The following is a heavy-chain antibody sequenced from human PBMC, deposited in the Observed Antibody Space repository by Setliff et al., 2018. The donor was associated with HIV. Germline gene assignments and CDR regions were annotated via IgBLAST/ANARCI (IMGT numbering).Heavy chain of an antibody. J-gene: IGHJ4*02. CDR3: AKDISGYSY. CDR2: ISYDGSNK. D-gene: IGHD3-22*01. CDR1: GFTFSSYA. Sequence: GGSLRLSCAASGFTFSSYAMHWVRQAPGKGLEWVAVISYDGSNKYYADSVKGRFTISRDNSKNTLYLEMNNLRTEDTAVYYCAKDISGYSYWGQGTPVTVSS. V-gene: IGHV3-30-3*01.